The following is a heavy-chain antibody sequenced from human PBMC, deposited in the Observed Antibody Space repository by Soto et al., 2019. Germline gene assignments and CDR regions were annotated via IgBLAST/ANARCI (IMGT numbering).Heavy chain of an antibody. CDR2: ISYDGSNK. V-gene: IGHV3-30-3*01. CDR3: LERGAAAARYWFDP. Sequence: QVQLVESGGGVVQPGRSLRLSCAASGFTFSSYAMHWVRQAPGKGLEWVAVISYDGSNKYYADSVKGRFTISRDNSKNTLYLQMNSLRAEDTAVYYCLERGAAAARYWFDPWGQGTLVTVSS. CDR1: GFTFSSYA. J-gene: IGHJ5*02. D-gene: IGHD6-13*01.